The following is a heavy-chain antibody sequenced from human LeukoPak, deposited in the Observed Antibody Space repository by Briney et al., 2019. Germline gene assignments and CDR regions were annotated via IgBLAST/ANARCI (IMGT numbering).Heavy chain of an antibody. CDR2: INYTGAT. Sequence: SETLSLTCTVSGGSISSYYWSWIRLPPGKGLEWIGYINYTGATYYNPSLKSRVTISLDTSKNQFSLKLSSVTAADAAAYYCARAGYSYGTGYYFDYWGQGALVTVSS. CDR1: GGSISSYY. J-gene: IGHJ4*02. V-gene: IGHV4-59*01. CDR3: ARAGYSYGTGYYFDY. D-gene: IGHD5-18*01.